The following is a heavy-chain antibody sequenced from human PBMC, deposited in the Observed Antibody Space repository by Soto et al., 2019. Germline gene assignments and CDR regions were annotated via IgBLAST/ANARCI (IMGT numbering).Heavy chain of an antibody. J-gene: IGHJ3*01. Sequence: EVQLVESGGGVVRPGGSRRLSCAASGFTFDDHGMTWVRQAPGKGLEWVSGITWNGATTGYADSVKGRFSNSRDNAKNSLYLQMNSLRVEDTALYYCARDGGVVVAVDAFDVWGQGTMVTVSS. V-gene: IGHV3-20*04. D-gene: IGHD6-19*01. CDR2: ITWNGATT. CDR3: ARDGGVVVAVDAFDV. CDR1: GFTFDDHG.